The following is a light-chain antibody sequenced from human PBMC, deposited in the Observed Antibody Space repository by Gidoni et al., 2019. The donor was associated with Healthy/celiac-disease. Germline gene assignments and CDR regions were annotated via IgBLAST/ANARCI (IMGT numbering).Light chain of an antibody. J-gene: IGLJ2*01. Sequence: SSELTQDPAVCVALGQTVRTTCQGDSLRSHYASWYPQKPGQAPVLVIYGKNNRPSGIPDRFSGSSSGNTASLTITGAQAEDEADYYCNSRDSSGNHVVFGGGTKLTVL. CDR3: NSRDSSGNHVV. CDR1: SLRSHY. V-gene: IGLV3-19*01. CDR2: GKN.